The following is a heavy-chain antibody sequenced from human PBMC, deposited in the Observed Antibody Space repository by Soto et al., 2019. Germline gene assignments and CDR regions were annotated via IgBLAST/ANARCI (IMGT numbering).Heavy chain of an antibody. D-gene: IGHD3-9*01. CDR1: GFTFSNYA. CDR2: IGGDAAMT. J-gene: IGHJ4*02. Sequence: GGSLRLSCAASGFTFSNYAMSWVRQAPGKGLEWVSGIGGDAAMTYYADSVKGRFTISRDNAKNSLYLQMNSLRAEDTAVYYCARDYYDILTGYWTALDYWGQGTLVTVSS. V-gene: IGHV3-23*01. CDR3: ARDYYDILTGYWTALDY.